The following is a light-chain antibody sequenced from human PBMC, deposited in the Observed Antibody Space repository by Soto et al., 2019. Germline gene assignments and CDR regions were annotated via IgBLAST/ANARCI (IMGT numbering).Light chain of an antibody. J-gene: IGLJ1*01. V-gene: IGLV2-8*01. CDR3: SIYTGSNEV. CDR2: EVS. Sequence: QSVLTQPPSASGSPGQSVTISCTGTSSDIGGNNHVSWYQQHPGKAPKVMIYEVSKRPSGVPDRFSGSKSGNTASLTVSGLQAEDEADYYCSIYTGSNEVFGTGTKVTVL. CDR1: SSDIGGNNH.